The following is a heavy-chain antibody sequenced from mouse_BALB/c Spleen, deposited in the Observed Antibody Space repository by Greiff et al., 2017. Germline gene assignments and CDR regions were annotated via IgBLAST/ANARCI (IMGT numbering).Heavy chain of an antibody. CDR3: ARDLGGTSAY. CDR2: ISSGGSYT. Sequence: EVQRVESGGGLVKPGGSLKLSCAASGFTFSSYAMSWVRQSPEKRLEWVAEISSGGSYTYYPDTVTGRFTISRDNAKNTLYLEMSSLRSEDTAMYYCARDLGGTSAYWGQGTLVTVSA. CDR1: GFTFSSYA. D-gene: IGHD4-1*01. J-gene: IGHJ3*01. V-gene: IGHV5-9-4*01.